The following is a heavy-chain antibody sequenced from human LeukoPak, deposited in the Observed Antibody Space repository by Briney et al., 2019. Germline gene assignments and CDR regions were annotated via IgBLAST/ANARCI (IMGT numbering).Heavy chain of an antibody. CDR2: IYYSGST. CDR3: ARGPRGGGITFDY. J-gene: IGHJ4*02. Sequence: SETLSLTCSVSGGSISSYYWSWIRQPPGKGLEWIGYIYYSGSTNYNPSLQSRVTISVDTSKNQFSLLLSSVTAADTAVYYCARGPRGGGITFDYWGQGTLVTVSS. D-gene: IGHD2-15*01. CDR1: GGSISSYY. V-gene: IGHV4-59*12.